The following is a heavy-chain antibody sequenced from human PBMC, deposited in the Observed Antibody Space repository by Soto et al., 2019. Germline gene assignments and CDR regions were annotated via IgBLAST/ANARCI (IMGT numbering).Heavy chain of an antibody. CDR1: GGSISSSNW. Sequence: SETLSLTCAVSGGSISSSNWWSWVRQPPGKGLEWIGEIYHSGSTNYNPSLKSRVTISVDTSKNQFSLKLSSVTAADTAVYYCTLIVVVPAAIRWGWFDPWGQGTLVTVSS. D-gene: IGHD2-2*01. CDR2: IYHSGST. J-gene: IGHJ5*02. CDR3: TLIVVVPAAIRWGWFDP. V-gene: IGHV4-4*02.